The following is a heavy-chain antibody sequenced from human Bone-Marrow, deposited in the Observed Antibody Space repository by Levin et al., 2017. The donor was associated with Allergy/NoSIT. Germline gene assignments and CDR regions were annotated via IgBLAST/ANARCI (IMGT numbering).Heavy chain of an antibody. CDR3: ARRAIVTATND. V-gene: IGHV4-39*01. CDR1: GGSISSRSHY. D-gene: IGHD2-21*02. J-gene: IGHJ4*02. CDR2: VYFSGST. Sequence: SQTLSLTCNVSGGSISSRSHYLDWIRQPTGKGLEWLGSVYFSGSTDYNPSLKSRLTLSVDTSKNQFSLRLNSVTAADTAVYFCARRAIVTATNDWGQGTLVTVSS.